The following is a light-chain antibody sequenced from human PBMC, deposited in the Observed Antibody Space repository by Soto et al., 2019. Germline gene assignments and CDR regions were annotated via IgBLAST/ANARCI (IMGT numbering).Light chain of an antibody. CDR2: DAS. CDR1: PSVSSY. Sequence: EIVLTQSPATLSLSPGERATLSFRASPSVSSYLAWYQQKPGQAPRLLIYDASNRATGIPARFGGSGSGTDFTLTISSLEPEDFAVYYCQQRSNWSWTFGQGTRLEIK. J-gene: IGKJ5*01. V-gene: IGKV3-11*01. CDR3: QQRSNWSWT.